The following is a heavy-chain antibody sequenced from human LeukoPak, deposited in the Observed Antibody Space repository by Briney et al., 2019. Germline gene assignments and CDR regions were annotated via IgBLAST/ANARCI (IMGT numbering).Heavy chain of an antibody. CDR2: ISYDGSNK. J-gene: IGHJ4*02. CDR3: ARDHIYYGSGRLDY. D-gene: IGHD3-10*01. CDR1: GFTFSSYA. V-gene: IGHV3-30*04. Sequence: GGSPRLSCAASGFTFSSYAMHWVRQAPGKGLEWVAVISYDGSNKYYADSVKGRFTISRDNSKNTLYLQMNSLRAEDTAVYYCARDHIYYGSGRLDYWGQGTLVTVSS.